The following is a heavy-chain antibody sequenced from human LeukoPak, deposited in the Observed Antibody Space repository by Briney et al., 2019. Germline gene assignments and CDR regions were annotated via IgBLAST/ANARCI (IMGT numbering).Heavy chain of an antibody. CDR3: ARGGSYYVY. CDR2: IYYSWST. Sequence: SEALSLTCTCSGGSLSSYYWSWIRQPPGKGLEWIGYIYYSWSTNYNPSLKRRVTISVDTSKNQFSLKLSSVTAADTAVYYCARGGSYYVYWAQGTLVTVPS. D-gene: IGHD1-26*01. CDR1: GGSLSSYY. V-gene: IGHV4-59*01. J-gene: IGHJ4*02.